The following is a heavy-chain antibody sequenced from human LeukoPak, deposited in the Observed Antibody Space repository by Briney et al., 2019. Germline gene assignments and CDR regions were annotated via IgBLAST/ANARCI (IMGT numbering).Heavy chain of an antibody. Sequence: PSETLSLTCTVSGGSISSYYWSWIRQPPGKGLEWIGYIYYSGSTNYNPSLKSRVTISVDTSKNQFSLKLSSVTAADTAVYYCARGSIGYCSSTSCSREDFDYWGQGTLVTVSS. CDR2: IYYSGST. CDR1: GGSISSYY. CDR3: ARGSIGYCSSTSCSREDFDY. J-gene: IGHJ4*02. V-gene: IGHV4-59*12. D-gene: IGHD2-2*01.